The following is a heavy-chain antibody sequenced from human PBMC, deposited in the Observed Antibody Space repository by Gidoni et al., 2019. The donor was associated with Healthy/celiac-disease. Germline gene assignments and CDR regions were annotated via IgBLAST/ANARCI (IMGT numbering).Heavy chain of an antibody. CDR2: INHSGST. CDR1: GGSFSGYY. Sequence: QVQLQQWGAGLLKPSETLSLTCAVYGGSFSGYYWSWIRQPPGKGLEWIGEINHSGSTNYNPSLKSRVTISVDTSKNQFSLKLSSVTAADTAVYYCARDTYDILTGYYSLDYWGQGTLVTVSS. D-gene: IGHD3-9*01. V-gene: IGHV4-34*01. CDR3: ARDTYDILTGYYSLDY. J-gene: IGHJ4*02.